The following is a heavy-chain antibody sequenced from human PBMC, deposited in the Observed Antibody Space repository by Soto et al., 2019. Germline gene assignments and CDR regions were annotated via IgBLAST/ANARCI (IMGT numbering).Heavy chain of an antibody. Sequence: VKVSCKASGYTFSTYDIVWVRQAPGQRLEWMGWINVGDGNTKYSQKFQGRVTITRDTSATTAYMELSSLRSDDTAVFYCTRGSVFDYWGQGTLVTVSS. D-gene: IGHD6-19*01. V-gene: IGHV1-3*01. CDR1: GYTFSTYD. J-gene: IGHJ4*02. CDR3: TRGSVFDY. CDR2: INVGDGNT.